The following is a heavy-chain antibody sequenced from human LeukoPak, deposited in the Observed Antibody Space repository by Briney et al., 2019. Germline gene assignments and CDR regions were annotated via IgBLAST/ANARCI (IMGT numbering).Heavy chain of an antibody. D-gene: IGHD6-19*01. J-gene: IGHJ6*03. CDR3: ARDGWDGSGWSYYYYYMDV. V-gene: IGHV3-7*01. CDR2: IKQDGSEK. Sequence: GGSLRLSCAASGFTFSSYWMSWVRQAPGKGLEWVANIKQDGSEKYYVDSVKGRFTISRDNAKNSLYLQMNSLRAEDTAVCYCARDGWDGSGWSYYYYYMDVWGKGTTVTISS. CDR1: GFTFSSYW.